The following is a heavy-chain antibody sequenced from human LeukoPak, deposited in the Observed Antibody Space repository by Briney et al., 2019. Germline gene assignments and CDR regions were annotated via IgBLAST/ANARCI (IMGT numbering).Heavy chain of an antibody. V-gene: IGHV4-31*11. Sequence: SGTLSLTCAVSGGSISSGGYYWSWIRQHPGKGLEWIGYIYYSGSTYYNPSLKSRVTISVDTSKNQFSLKLSSVTAADTAVYYCARDRSYSYYGMDVWGQGTTVTVSS. CDR1: GGSISSGGYY. CDR3: ARDRSYSYYGMDV. J-gene: IGHJ6*02. CDR2: IYYSGST.